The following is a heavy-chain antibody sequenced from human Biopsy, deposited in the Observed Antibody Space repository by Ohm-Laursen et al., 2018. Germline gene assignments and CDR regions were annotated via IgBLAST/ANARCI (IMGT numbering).Heavy chain of an antibody. Sequence: ASVKVSCKAPGGTFSNYGVNWVRQAPGQGLEWLGGNIPILGTGNYAQKFQDRVTVAADTSTSTATMELRSLRSDDTAVYYCATKLTGYFHHWGQGTLVIVST. V-gene: IGHV1-69*06. D-gene: IGHD3-9*01. J-gene: IGHJ1*01. CDR3: ATKLTGYFHH. CDR2: NIPILGTG. CDR1: GGTFSNYG.